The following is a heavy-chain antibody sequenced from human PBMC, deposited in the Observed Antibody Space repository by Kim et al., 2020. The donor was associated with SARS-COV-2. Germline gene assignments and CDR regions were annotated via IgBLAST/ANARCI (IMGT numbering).Heavy chain of an antibody. J-gene: IGHJ4*02. CDR3: ARGVHSSGWYRGGYFDY. Sequence: VEGRFTISRDNSKYTLNLQMNGLRAEDTAVYYCARGVHSSGWYRGGYFDYWGQGTLVTVSS. V-gene: IGHV3-66*01. D-gene: IGHD6-19*01.